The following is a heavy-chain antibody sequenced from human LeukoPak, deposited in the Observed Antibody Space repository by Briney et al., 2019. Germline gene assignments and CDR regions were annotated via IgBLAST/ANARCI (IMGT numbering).Heavy chain of an antibody. CDR3: ARLSSGRYVADGY. Sequence: TSETLSLTCTVSGGSISSNTYYWAWIRQPPGKGLEWIGSIHYSGTTYYSPSLKSRVTISVETSKNQFSLKLTSVTAADTAVFYCARLSSGRYVADGYWGQGTLVTVSS. V-gene: IGHV4-39*01. D-gene: IGHD1-26*01. CDR2: IHYSGTT. CDR1: GGSISSNTYY. J-gene: IGHJ4*02.